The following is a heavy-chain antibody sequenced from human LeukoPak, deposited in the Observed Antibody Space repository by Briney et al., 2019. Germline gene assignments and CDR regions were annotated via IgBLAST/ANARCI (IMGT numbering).Heavy chain of an antibody. CDR2: IYPGDSDT. J-gene: IGHJ4*02. Sequence: GESLKISCKGSGYSFTSYWIGWVRQMPGKGLEWMGIIYPGDSDTRYSPTFQGQVTISADKSISTAYLQWSSLKASDTAMYYCARHRGDYVWGSYRDRYFDYWGQGTLVTVSS. CDR1: GYSFTSYW. CDR3: ARHRGDYVWGSYRDRYFDY. D-gene: IGHD3-16*02. V-gene: IGHV5-51*01.